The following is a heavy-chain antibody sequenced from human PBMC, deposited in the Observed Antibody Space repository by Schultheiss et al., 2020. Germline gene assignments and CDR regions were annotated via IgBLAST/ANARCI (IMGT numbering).Heavy chain of an antibody. D-gene: IGHD6-13*01. CDR1: GGSFSGYY. J-gene: IGHJ3*02. V-gene: IGHV4-59*12. CDR2: IYYSGST. Sequence: SETLSLTCAVYGGSFSGYYWSWIRQPPGKGLEWIGYIYYSGSTNYNPSLKSRVTISVDTSKNQFSLKLSSVTAADTAVYYCARTFPSYSSSYQRWAAFDIWGQGTMVTVSS. CDR3: ARTFPSYSSSYQRWAAFDI.